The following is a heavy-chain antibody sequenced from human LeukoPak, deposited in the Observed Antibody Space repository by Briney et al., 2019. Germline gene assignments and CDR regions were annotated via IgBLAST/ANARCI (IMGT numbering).Heavy chain of an antibody. CDR3: ARGYCSSTSCYRFSYDY. CDR1: ELHA. J-gene: IGHJ4*02. Sequence: GGSLRLTCAASELHAMTWVRPGPGKGLEWFSAINRSGGSTYYADSVKGRFTISRDKSNNAMYLQMNSLRAEDTAVYYCARGYCSSTSCYRFSYDYWGQGTLVTVSS. CDR2: INRSGGST. D-gene: IGHD2-2*02. V-gene: IGHV3-23*01.